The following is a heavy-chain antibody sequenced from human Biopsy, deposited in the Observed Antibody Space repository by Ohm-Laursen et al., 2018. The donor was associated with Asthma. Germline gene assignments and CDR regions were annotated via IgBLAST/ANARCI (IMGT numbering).Heavy chain of an antibody. D-gene: IGHD6-6*01. V-gene: IGHV3-30*19. CDR2: MWYDGSSK. Sequence: SLRLSCAASGFTFSSYGMHWVRQAPGKGLEWVAGMWYDGSSKYYADSVKGRFTISRDNSKDTLYLQVNSLRGDDTAVYYCARGKTWGRSYYFDYWGQGTLVTVSS. CDR1: GFTFSSYG. CDR3: ARGKTWGRSYYFDY. J-gene: IGHJ4*02.